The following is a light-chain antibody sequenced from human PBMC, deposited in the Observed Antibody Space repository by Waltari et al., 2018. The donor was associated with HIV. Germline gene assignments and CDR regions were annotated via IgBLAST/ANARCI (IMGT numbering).Light chain of an antibody. Sequence: DIVMTQSPDSMTVSLGERATINCRSSQSLLDNSNNKNYLAWYQQKSGQPPKLLLYWAPTRESGVPAGLGGRGSGTNFTLTITSLQAEDVALFHCQKNYLSPLVILGGGTKV. CDR1: QSLLDNSNNKNY. CDR2: WAP. V-gene: IGKV4-1*01. J-gene: IGKJ4*01. CDR3: QKNYLSPLVI.